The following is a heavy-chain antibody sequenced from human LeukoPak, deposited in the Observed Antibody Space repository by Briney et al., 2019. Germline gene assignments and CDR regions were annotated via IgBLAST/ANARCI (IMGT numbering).Heavy chain of an antibody. Sequence: SETLSLTCSVSGDSISSHYWSWIRQPPGKGQEWIGYIYNSGSTNYNPSLKSHVTISVDTSKNQFSLNMSSVTAADTAVYYCARGHYYDSSGDYWGQGTLVTVST. CDR3: ARGHYYDSSGDY. J-gene: IGHJ4*02. V-gene: IGHV4-59*11. CDR2: IYNSGST. D-gene: IGHD3-22*01. CDR1: GDSISSHY.